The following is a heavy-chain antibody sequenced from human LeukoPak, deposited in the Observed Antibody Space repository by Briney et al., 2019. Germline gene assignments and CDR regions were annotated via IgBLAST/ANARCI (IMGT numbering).Heavy chain of an antibody. CDR1: GFTFSSYE. CDR2: ISSSGSTI. J-gene: IGHJ6*04. V-gene: IGHV3-48*03. D-gene: IGHD3-9*01. Sequence: PGGSLRLSCAASGFTFSSYEMNWVRQAPGKGLEWVSYISSSGSTIYYADSVKGRFTISRDNAKTSLYLQMNSLRAEDTAVYYCARETPYDILTGYYNYYYYYGMDVWGKGTTVTVSS. CDR3: ARETPYDILTGYYNYYYYYGMDV.